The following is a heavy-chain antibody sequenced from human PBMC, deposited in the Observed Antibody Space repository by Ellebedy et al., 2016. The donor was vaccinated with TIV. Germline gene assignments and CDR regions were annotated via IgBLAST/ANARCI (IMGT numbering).Heavy chain of an antibody. CDR2: INPNSGGT. V-gene: IGHV1-2*02. CDR3: ARGGTAAAGTRFDY. D-gene: IGHD6-13*01. CDR1: GYTFTGYY. J-gene: IGHJ4*02. Sequence: AASVKVSCKASGYTFTGYYMHWVRQAPGQGLEWMGWINPNSGGTNYAQKFQGRVTMTRDTSISTAYMELSRLRSDDTAVYYCARGGTAAAGTRFDYWGQGTLVTVSS.